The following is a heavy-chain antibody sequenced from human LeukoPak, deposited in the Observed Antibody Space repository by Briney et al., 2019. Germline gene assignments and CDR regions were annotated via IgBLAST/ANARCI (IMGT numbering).Heavy chain of an antibody. V-gene: IGHV1-18*01. CDR3: ARDQEWFGEIGMDV. CDR1: GYTFTSYG. J-gene: IGHJ6*03. Sequence: ASVKVSCKASGYTFTSYGISWVRQAPAQGLEWMGWISAYNGNTNYAQKLQGRVTMTTDTSTSTAYVELRSLRSDDTAVYYCARDQEWFGEIGMDVWGKGTTVTVSS. CDR2: ISAYNGNT. D-gene: IGHD3-10*01.